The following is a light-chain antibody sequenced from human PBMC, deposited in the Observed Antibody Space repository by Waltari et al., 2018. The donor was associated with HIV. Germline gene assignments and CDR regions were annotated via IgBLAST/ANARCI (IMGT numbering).Light chain of an antibody. CDR1: SSDVGGYSL. Sequence: QSALTQPASVSGSPGQSITISCIGTSSDVGGYSLVSWYQHHPGKAPQLLIFEETERPSGVFNRFSASNSGTAASLTISGLLAEDAADYYCCSYGGFTTYVFGSGTKVTVL. J-gene: IGLJ1*01. V-gene: IGLV2-23*01. CDR2: EET. CDR3: CSYGGFTTYV.